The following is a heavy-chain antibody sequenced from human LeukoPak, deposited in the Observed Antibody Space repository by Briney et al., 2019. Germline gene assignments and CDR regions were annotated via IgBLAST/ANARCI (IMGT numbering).Heavy chain of an antibody. D-gene: IGHD3-10*01. J-gene: IGHJ4*02. V-gene: IGHV3-23*01. CDR3: AKDSSMWFGILVNYFDY. CDR2: ISSSGANT. CDR1: GLTFSSCD. Sequence: GGSLRLSCAASGLTFSSCDVSWVRQAPGKGLEWVSGISSSGANTHYADSVRGRFTISRDNSNNTLYLQMASLRAEDTAIYYCAKDSSMWFGILVNYFDYLGQGTLVTVSS.